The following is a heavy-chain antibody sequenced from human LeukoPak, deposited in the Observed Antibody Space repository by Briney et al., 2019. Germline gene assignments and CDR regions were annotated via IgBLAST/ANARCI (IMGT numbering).Heavy chain of an antibody. J-gene: IGHJ4*02. V-gene: IGHV1-69*13. CDR1: GGTFSRFT. CDR3: AREWGLESSGYYYAY. D-gene: IGHD3-22*01. Sequence: PEASVKVSCKASGGTFSRFTISWVRQAPGQGFEWMGGITPIFGTANFAQKFQGRVSITADESTSTAFMELSSLRSEDTAVYYCAREWGLESSGYYYAYWGRGTLVTVSS. CDR2: ITPIFGTA.